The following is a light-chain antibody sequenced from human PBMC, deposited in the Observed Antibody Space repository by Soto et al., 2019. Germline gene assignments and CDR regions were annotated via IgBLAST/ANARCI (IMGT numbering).Light chain of an antibody. CDR1: QTLLHSDGYNY. Sequence: DVVMTQTPLTLPVTPGEPASISCGSSQTLLHSDGYNYLDWYVQKPGQSPQLLIYLGSNRASGVPDRFSGSGSGTDFTLNITRVQTEDVGVYYCMQSLQPPPTFGQGTKVEIK. CDR2: LGS. J-gene: IGKJ1*01. CDR3: MQSLQPPPT. V-gene: IGKV2-28*01.